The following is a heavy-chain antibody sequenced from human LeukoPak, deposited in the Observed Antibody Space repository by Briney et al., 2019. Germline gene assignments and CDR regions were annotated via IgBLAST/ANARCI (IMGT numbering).Heavy chain of an antibody. CDR3: AGYYYDSSGYYTFEY. D-gene: IGHD3-22*01. CDR1: GGSFSGYY. Sequence: PSETLSLTCTVYGGSFSGYYWSWIRQPPGKGLEWIGEINHSGSTNYNPSLKSRVTISVDTSKNQFSLKLSSLTAADTAVYYCAGYYYDSSGYYTFEYWGQGTLVTVSS. V-gene: IGHV4-34*01. CDR2: INHSGST. J-gene: IGHJ4*02.